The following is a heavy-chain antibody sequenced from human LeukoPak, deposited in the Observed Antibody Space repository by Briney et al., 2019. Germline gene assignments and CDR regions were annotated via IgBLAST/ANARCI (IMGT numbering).Heavy chain of an antibody. CDR2: IYPSAIT. CDR3: ARGYSHCGGDCYVPSIGY. J-gene: IGHJ4*02. CDR1: GYSISSGYY. Sequence: PSETLSLTCAVSGYSISSGYYWGWIRQPPGKGLEWIGSIYPSAITSYNPSLKSRVTISVDPSKTQFSLKLSSVTAADTAVYYCARGYSHCGGDCYVPSIGYWGQGTLVTVSS. V-gene: IGHV4-38-2*01. D-gene: IGHD2-21*01.